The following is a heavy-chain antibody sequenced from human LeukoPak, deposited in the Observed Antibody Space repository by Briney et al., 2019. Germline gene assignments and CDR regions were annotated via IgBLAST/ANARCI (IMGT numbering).Heavy chain of an antibody. CDR3: ARDTLFVSHFDY. D-gene: IGHD3-10*02. Sequence: GGSLRLSCAASGFTFSDYYMSWIRQAPGKGLEWVSYISSSGSIINYADSVKGRFTISRDNAKNSLYLQMNSLRAEDTAVYYCARDTLFVSHFDYWGQGTLVTVSS. V-gene: IGHV3-11*04. J-gene: IGHJ4*02. CDR1: GFTFSDYY. CDR2: ISSSGSII.